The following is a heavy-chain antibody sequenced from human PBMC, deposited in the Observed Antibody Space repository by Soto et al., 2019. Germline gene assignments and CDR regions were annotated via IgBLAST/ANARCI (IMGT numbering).Heavy chain of an antibody. J-gene: IGHJ4*02. CDR3: ARTPRRGSVRGVIDC. CDR2: IKQDGSEK. D-gene: IGHD3-10*01. V-gene: IGHV3-7*01. Sequence: GGSLRLSCAASGFTFSSYWMSWVRQAPGKGLEWVANIKQDGSEKYYVDSVKGRFTISRDNAKNSLYLQMNSLRAEDTAVYYCARTPRRGSVRGVIDCWGQGTLVTVSS. CDR1: GFTFSSYW.